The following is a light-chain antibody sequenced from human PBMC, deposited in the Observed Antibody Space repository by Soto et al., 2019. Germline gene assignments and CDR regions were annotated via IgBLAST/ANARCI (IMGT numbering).Light chain of an antibody. Sequence: VMTQAPATLSVSPGERVTLSCRASQTINNNVAWYQLKDGQVPRLLIYGASTRATDIPARFSGSGSGTDFTLTISRLEPEDLAVYYCQQYGSLVTFGQGTKVDIK. CDR1: QTINNN. J-gene: IGKJ1*01. CDR2: GAS. V-gene: IGKV3-15*01. CDR3: QQYGSLVT.